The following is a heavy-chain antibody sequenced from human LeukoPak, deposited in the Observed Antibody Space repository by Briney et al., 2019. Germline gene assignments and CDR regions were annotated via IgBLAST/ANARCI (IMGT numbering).Heavy chain of an antibody. D-gene: IGHD4-17*01. J-gene: IGHJ4*02. Sequence: VKPGGSLRLPCAASGFTFSSYSMNWVRQAPGKGLEWVSSISSSSSYIYYADSVKGRFTISRDNAKNSLYLQMNTVRAEDTAVYYCAREGYGDYSESFDYWGQGTLVTVSS. CDR3: AREGYGDYSESFDY. V-gene: IGHV3-21*01. CDR2: ISSSSSYI. CDR1: GFTFSSYS.